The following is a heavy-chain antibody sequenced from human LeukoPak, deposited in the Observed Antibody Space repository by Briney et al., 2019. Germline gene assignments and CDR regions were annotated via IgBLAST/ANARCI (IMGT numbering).Heavy chain of an antibody. Sequence: PSETLSLTCTVSGGSISSGGYYWSWIRQHPGKGLEWIGYIYYSGSTNYNPSLKSRVTISVDTSKNQFSLKLSSVTAADTAVYYCAREYVDTAMVPPWYYYYYMDVWGKGTTVTVSS. D-gene: IGHD5-18*01. CDR2: IYYSGST. CDR3: AREYVDTAMVPPWYYYYYMDV. J-gene: IGHJ6*03. CDR1: GGSISSGGYY. V-gene: IGHV4-61*08.